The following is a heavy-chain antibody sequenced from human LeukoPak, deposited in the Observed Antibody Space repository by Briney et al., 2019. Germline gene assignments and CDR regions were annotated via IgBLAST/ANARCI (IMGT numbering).Heavy chain of an antibody. J-gene: IGHJ4*02. D-gene: IGHD5-18*01. CDR3: ATIKRGSIFGYFDF. CDR2: LFDSVNT. Sequence: SETLSLTCTVSGGSISSHYWSWIRQPPGKGLEWIAYLFDSVNTKDNPSLQSRLTLSADTSKNQFSLRLSSVTAADTAVYYCATIKRGSIFGYFDFWGQGIEVTVSS. CDR1: GGSISSHY. V-gene: IGHV4-59*11.